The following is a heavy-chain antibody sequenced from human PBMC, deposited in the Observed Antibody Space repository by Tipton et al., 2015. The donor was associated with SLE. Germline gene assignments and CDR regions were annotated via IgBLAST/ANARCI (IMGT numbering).Heavy chain of an antibody. D-gene: IGHD6-13*01. J-gene: IGHJ3*02. CDR3: ARVGFSIAAAGTYAFDI. Sequence: TLSLTCTVSGGSISSSSYYWGWIRQPPGKGLEGIGRIYYSGSTYYNPSLKSRVTISVDTSKNQFSLKLSSVTAADTAVYYCARVGFSIAAAGTYAFDIWGQGTMVTVSS. V-gene: IGHV4-39*07. CDR1: GGSISSSSYY. CDR2: IYYSGST.